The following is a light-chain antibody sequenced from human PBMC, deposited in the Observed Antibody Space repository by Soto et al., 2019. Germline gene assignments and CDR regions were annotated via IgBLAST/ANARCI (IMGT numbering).Light chain of an antibody. V-gene: IGKV3-11*01. CDR1: QSVSSY. CDR3: QQRSNWPPT. CDR2: DAS. J-gene: IGKJ5*01. Sequence: EIVLTQSPATLSLSPGEGATLSCRASQSVSSYLDWYQQKPGQAPRLLIYDASNRATGIPARFSGSGSGTDFTLTISTLEPEDFAVYYCQQRSNWPPTFGQGTRLEIK.